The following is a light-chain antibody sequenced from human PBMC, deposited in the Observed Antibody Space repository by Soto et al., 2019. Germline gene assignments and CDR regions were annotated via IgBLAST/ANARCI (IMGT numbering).Light chain of an antibody. CDR1: SCDIGAGDD. Sequence: VLAQPPSVSGAPGQKVTVSCTGSSCDIGAGDDLHWYQQLPGTAPKLLLYGNSNRPSGVPDRFSGSKSGTSASLAITGLQAEDEADYYCQTYDSSLSAYVFGTGTKVTVL. V-gene: IGLV1-40*01. CDR2: GNS. J-gene: IGLJ1*01. CDR3: QTYDSSLSAYV.